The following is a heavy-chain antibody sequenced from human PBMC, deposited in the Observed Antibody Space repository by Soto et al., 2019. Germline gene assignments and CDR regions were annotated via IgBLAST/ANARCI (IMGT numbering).Heavy chain of an antibody. CDR1: GFTFGNYG. Sequence: EVKLLESGGGLVQPGGSLRLSCAASGFTFGNYGINWVRQAPGKGLEWVSGISGGGGSTYYADSVKGRFTISRDPTKNTVFLQMNSLTAEHTAVYYCAKGLRVMVTVISPDDAFNAWGQGTLVAVSS. CDR2: ISGGGGST. CDR3: AKGLRVMVTVISPDDAFNA. V-gene: IGHV3-23*01. D-gene: IGHD2-21*02. J-gene: IGHJ3*01.